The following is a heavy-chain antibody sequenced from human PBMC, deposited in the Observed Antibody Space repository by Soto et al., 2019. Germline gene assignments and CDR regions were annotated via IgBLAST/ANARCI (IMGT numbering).Heavy chain of an antibody. D-gene: IGHD6-13*01. CDR1: GGSISSGGYY. Sequence: QVQLQESGPGLVKPSQTLSLTCTVSGGSISSGGYYWSWIRQHPGKGLEWIGYIYYSGSTYYNPSVKGRVTISVDTSKTQFLLKLSSVTAADTAVYYWTRGTAKPIAAAEYGMDVWGQGTTVTVSS. CDR3: TRGTAKPIAAAEYGMDV. J-gene: IGHJ6*02. V-gene: IGHV4-31*03. CDR2: IYYSGST.